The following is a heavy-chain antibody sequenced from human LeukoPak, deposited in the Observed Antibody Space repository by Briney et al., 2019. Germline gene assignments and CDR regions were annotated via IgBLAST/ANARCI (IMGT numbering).Heavy chain of an antibody. V-gene: IGHV3-21*01. CDR1: GFTFSDYS. CDR3: ARVYSYGCDY. CDR2: ISGGSSYI. D-gene: IGHD5-18*01. J-gene: IGHJ4*02. Sequence: PGGSLRLSCAASGFTFSDYSMNWVCQAPGKGLEWVSFISGGSSYIYYADSLKGRFTISRDNAKNSLYLQMNSLRAEDTAVYYCARVYSYGCDYWGQGTLVTVSS.